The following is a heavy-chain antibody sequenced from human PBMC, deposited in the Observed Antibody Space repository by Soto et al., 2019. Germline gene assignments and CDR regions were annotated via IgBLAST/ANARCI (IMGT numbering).Heavy chain of an antibody. CDR2: FDPEDGET. D-gene: IGHD2-2*02. Sequence: ASVKVSCKVSGYTLTELSMHWVRQAPGKGLEWMGGFDPEDGETIYAQKFQGRVTVTEDTSTDTAYMELSSLRSEDTAVYYCATVSVVPAAITYYGMDVWGQGTTVTVSS. J-gene: IGHJ6*02. V-gene: IGHV1-24*01. CDR1: GYTLTELS. CDR3: ATVSVVPAAITYYGMDV.